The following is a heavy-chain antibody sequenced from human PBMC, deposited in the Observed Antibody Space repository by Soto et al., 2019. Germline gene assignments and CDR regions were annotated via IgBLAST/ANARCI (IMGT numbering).Heavy chain of an antibody. J-gene: IGHJ5*02. CDR2: IYYSGST. CDR3: ARMGCTNGVCYTLSWFDP. Sequence: SETLSLTCTVSGCSISSGGYYWSWIRQHPGKGLEWIGYIYYSGSTYYNPSLKSRVTISVDTSKNQFSLKLSSVTAADTAVYYCARMGCTNGVCYTLSWFDPWGQGTLVTVSS. CDR1: GCSISSGGYY. V-gene: IGHV4-31*03. D-gene: IGHD2-8*01.